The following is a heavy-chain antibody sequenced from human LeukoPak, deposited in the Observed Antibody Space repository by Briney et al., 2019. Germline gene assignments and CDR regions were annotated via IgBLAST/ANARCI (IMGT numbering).Heavy chain of an antibody. D-gene: IGHD3-10*01. V-gene: IGHV1-8*03. CDR1: GYTFTSYD. J-gene: IGHJ5*02. Sequence: ASVKVSCTASGYTFTSYDINWVRQAPGQGLEWMGWMNPNSGNTDYAQTVQGRVTITRNNSKSTAYMELSSLRSEDTAVYYCARGPYSSSSVTMVRGGRFDHWGQGTLVTVSS. CDR2: MNPNSGNT. CDR3: ARGPYSSSSVTMVRGGRFDH.